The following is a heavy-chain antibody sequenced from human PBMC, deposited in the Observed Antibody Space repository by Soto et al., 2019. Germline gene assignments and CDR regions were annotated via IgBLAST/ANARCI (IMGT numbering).Heavy chain of an antibody. CDR3: ARDRIARNSIHDN. V-gene: IGHV1-3*01. CDR1: GYTFTKYT. D-gene: IGHD2-15*01. J-gene: IGHJ1*01. Sequence: ASVKVSCKTSGYTFTKYTIHWVRQAPGQRLEWMGWINAGNGNTEYSQKFQGRVTITRDTSASTAYMELRSLRSDDTAVYYCARDRIARNSIHDNWGQGTLVTVSS. CDR2: INAGNGNT.